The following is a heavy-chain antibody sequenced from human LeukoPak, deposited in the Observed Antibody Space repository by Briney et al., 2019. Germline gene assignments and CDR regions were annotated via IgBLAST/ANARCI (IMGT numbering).Heavy chain of an antibody. D-gene: IGHD4-17*01. J-gene: IGHJ4*02. CDR2: MNQDGSEI. CDR3: ARDGDYGDYIDY. Sequence: GGSLRLSCVGSGFTFSRYWLNWVRQAPGKGLEWVANMNQDGSEIYYLDSVKGRFTISRDNAKNSLYLQMNSLRAEDTAVYYCARDGDYGDYIDYWGQGTLVTVSS. CDR1: GFTFSRYW. V-gene: IGHV3-7*01.